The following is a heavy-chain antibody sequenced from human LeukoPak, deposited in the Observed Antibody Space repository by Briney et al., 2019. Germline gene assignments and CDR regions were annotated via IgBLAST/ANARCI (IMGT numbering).Heavy chain of an antibody. CDR2: ISGSGGST. J-gene: IGHJ4*02. CDR1: GFTFSSYA. V-gene: IGHV3-23*01. CDR3: AKGTKPYYGSGSYYPDY. Sequence: SGGSPRVSCAASGFTFSSYAMSWVRQAPAMGLLWVSAISGSGGSTYYADSVKGRFTISRDNSKNTLYLQMNSLRAEDTAVYYCAKGTKPYYGSGSYYPDYWGQGTLVTVSS. D-gene: IGHD3-10*01.